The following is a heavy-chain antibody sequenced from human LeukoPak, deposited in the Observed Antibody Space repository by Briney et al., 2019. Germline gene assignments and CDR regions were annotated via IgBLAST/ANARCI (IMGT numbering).Heavy chain of an antibody. CDR2: ISGSGGGT. CDR3: AKDIVVATANFDS. J-gene: IGHJ4*02. Sequence: GWSLRFSCAASGFTFSTYAMSWVRQAPGKRLAWVSTISGSGGGTYYANSAKGRFTISRDNSKSTPYLHMNSLRAEDTAVYYCAKDIVVATANFDSWGQGTLVTVSS. CDR1: GFTFSTYA. V-gene: IGHV3-23*01. D-gene: IGHD2-15*01.